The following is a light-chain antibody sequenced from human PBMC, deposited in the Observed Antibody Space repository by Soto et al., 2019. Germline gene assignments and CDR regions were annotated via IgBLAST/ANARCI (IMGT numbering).Light chain of an antibody. CDR3: KQYGSSPYT. Sequence: DIVLTQSPGTLSLSPGDRATLSCRASQSVSSSYLAWYQQKPGQAPRLLIYGASSRATGIPDRFSGSGSGTDFTLTISRLEPEDFAVYYCKQYGSSPYTFGQGTKLEIK. J-gene: IGKJ2*01. V-gene: IGKV3-20*01. CDR1: QSVSSSY. CDR2: GAS.